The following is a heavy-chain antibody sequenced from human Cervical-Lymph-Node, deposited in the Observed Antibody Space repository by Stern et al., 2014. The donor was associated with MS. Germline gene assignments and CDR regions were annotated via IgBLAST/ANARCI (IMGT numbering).Heavy chain of an antibody. CDR1: GGSITSHY. D-gene: IGHD1-26*01. CDR2: CYYTGTT. CDR3: ARDEGGSYDH. J-gene: IGHJ4*02. V-gene: IGHV4-59*11. Sequence: QLQLQESGPGLVKPAETLSLPCTISGGSITSHYWSWIRQPPGTGLEYIGYCYYTGTTNYIPSLTGRVAISVDTSKNKFFLKLSSVTAADTAVYFCARDEGGSYDHWGQGTLVTVSS.